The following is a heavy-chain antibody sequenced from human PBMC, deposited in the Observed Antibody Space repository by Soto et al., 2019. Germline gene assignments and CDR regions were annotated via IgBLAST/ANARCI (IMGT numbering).Heavy chain of an antibody. CDR2: IDPDNGKT. CDR1: GYTFTTYP. V-gene: IGHV1-3*01. J-gene: IGHJ4*02. CDR3: ARDLGGWPDY. Sequence: ASVKVSCKSSGYTFTTYPMHWVRQAPGQGLEWVGWIDPDNGKTKYSQNFQGRVTITRDTSASTAYMELSSLRSEDTAVYYCARDLGGWPDYWGQGTLVTVSS. D-gene: IGHD2-15*01.